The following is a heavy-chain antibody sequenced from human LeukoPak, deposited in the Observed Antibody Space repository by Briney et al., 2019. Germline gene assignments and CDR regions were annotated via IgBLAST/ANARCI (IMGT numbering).Heavy chain of an antibody. J-gene: IGHJ6*03. D-gene: IGHD3-3*01. Sequence: PSETLSLTCTVSGGSISSYYWSWIRQPPGKGLEWIGYIYYSGSTNYNPSLKSRVTISVDTSKNQFSLKLSSVTAADTAVYYCARVGGTPEYYDSWSGYPSNFYYYMDVWGKGTTVTVSS. CDR2: IYYSGST. V-gene: IGHV4-59*01. CDR3: ARVGGTPEYYDSWSGYPSNFYYYMDV. CDR1: GGSISSYY.